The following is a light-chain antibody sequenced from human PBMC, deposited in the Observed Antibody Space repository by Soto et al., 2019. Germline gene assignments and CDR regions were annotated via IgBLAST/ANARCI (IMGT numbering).Light chain of an antibody. CDR2: DVT. J-gene: IGLJ1*01. Sequence: QSALTQPRSVSGSPGQSVTISCTGVSNGYNFVSWYQQHPGKAPKVLIYDVTKRPSGVPDRFAGYKSGNTASLTISGLQDEDEADYYCCSYVGRYTFVFGVGTKVTVL. CDR1: SNGYNF. CDR3: CSYVGRYTFV. V-gene: IGLV2-11*01.